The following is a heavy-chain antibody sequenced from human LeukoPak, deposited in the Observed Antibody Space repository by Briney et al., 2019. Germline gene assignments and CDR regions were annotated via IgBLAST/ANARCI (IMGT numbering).Heavy chain of an antibody. CDR3: AKGIYGDYRRGFDY. V-gene: IGHV3-23*01. CDR2: ISGSGSGI. CDR1: GFTFSSYW. D-gene: IGHD4-17*01. Sequence: GGSLRLSCAASGFTFSSYWMSWVRQAPGKGLEWVSTISGSGSGIYYADSVKGRFTISRDNSKNMVHLQMNSLRAGDTAVYYCAKGIYGDYRRGFDYWGQGTLVTVSS. J-gene: IGHJ4*02.